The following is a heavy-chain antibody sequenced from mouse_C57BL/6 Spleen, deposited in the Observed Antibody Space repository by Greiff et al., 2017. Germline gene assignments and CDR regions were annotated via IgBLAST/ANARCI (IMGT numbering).Heavy chain of an antibody. CDR2: IYPGSGST. V-gene: IGHV1-55*01. CDR1: GYTFTSYW. Sequence: QVQLQQPGAELVKPGASVKMSCKASGYTFTSYWITWVKPRPGQGLEWIGDIYPGSGSTNYNEKFKSKATLTVDTSSSTAYMQLSSLTAEDAAGYKGAREGDGSFDDGGKGTTLTVAS. J-gene: IGHJ2*01. CDR3: AREGDGSFDD. D-gene: IGHD2-3*01.